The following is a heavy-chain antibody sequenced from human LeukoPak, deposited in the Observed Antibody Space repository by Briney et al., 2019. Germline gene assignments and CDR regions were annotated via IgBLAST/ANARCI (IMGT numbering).Heavy chain of an antibody. V-gene: IGHV4-59*08. CDR3: ATTGATSPSYADWFNIEN. D-gene: IGHD3-9*01. CDR2: DYYSGGT. Sequence: PSETLSLTCTVSGGSISSYYWSWIRQPPGKGLEWIGYDYYSGGTNCNPSLKSAVTISLDTSKNQFSLKLTSVTAEDTAVYYCATTGATSPSYADWFNIENGGQGILVTVSP. CDR1: GGSISSYY. J-gene: IGHJ4*02.